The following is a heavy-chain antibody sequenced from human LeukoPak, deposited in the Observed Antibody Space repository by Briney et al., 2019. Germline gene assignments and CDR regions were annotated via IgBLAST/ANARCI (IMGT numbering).Heavy chain of an antibody. CDR3: ARSHWGSQVAFDI. J-gene: IGHJ3*02. D-gene: IGHD3-16*01. Sequence: ASVKVSCQASGYTFTSYGIGWVRQAPGQGLEWMGWTSAYNGNTNYAQKLQGRVTMTTDTSTSTAYMELRSLRSDDTAVYYCARSHWGSQVAFDIWGQGTMVTVSS. CDR2: TSAYNGNT. V-gene: IGHV1-18*01. CDR1: GYTFTSYG.